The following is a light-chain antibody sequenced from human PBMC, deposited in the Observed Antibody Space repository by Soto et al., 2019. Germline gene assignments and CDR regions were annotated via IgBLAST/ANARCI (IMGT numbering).Light chain of an antibody. Sequence: SYELTQPPSVSVSPGQTARITCSGDALPKKYAYWYQQKPGQAPVLVIYKDSERPLGIPERFSGSSSGTTVTLTISGVQAEDEADYYCQSADSIGTYVVFGGGTKLTVL. CDR2: KDS. CDR1: ALPKKY. CDR3: QSADSIGTYVV. V-gene: IGLV3-25*03. J-gene: IGLJ2*01.